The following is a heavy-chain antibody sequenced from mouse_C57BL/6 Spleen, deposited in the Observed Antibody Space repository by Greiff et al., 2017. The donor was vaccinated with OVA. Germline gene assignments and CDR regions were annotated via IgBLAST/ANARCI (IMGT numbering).Heavy chain of an antibody. Sequence: QVQLQQPGAELVKPGASVKLSCKASGYTFTSYWMHWVKQRPGQGLEWIGMIHPNSGSTNYNEKFKSKATLTVDKSSSTAYMQLSSLTSEDSAVYYWARNFPYAMDYWGQGTSVTVSS. V-gene: IGHV1-64*01. CDR2: IHPNSGST. CDR1: GYTFTSYW. J-gene: IGHJ4*01. CDR3: ARNFPYAMDY.